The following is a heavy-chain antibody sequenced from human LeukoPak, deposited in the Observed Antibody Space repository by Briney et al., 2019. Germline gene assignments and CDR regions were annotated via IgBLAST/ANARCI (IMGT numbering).Heavy chain of an antibody. J-gene: IGHJ5*02. Sequence: SETLSLTCAVQGGSFSAYYWSWLRQSPGKGLEWIGEVSHSGSINYNPSLKSRLTISEDSSKNQVSLNLSSMTDADTAVYYCARGRTLNDDFWSGYSHKWFDPWGQGTLVTVSS. D-gene: IGHD3-3*01. CDR1: GGSFSAYY. V-gene: IGHV4-34*01. CDR3: ARGRTLNDDFWSGYSHKWFDP. CDR2: VSHSGSI.